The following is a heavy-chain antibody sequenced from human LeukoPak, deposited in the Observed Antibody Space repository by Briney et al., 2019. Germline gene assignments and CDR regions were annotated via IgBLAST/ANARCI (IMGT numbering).Heavy chain of an antibody. CDR1: GYTFTSYD. CDR3: ARGRRSSWFLFDY. V-gene: IGHV1-8*01. D-gene: IGHD6-13*01. J-gene: IGHJ4*02. CDR2: MNPNSGNT. Sequence: ASVKVSCKASGYTFTSYDIHWVRQATGQGLEWMGWMNPNSGNTGYAQKFQGRVTMTRNTSISTAYMELSSLRSEDTAVYYCARGRRSSWFLFDYWGQGTLVTVSS.